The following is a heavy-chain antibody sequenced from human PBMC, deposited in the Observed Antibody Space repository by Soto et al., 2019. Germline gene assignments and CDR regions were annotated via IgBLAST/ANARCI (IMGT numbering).Heavy chain of an antibody. CDR3: ARGPDLGWD. J-gene: IGHJ4*02. D-gene: IGHD2-21*01. V-gene: IGHV4-4*02. CDR2: IYHSGTT. CDR1: GGSISSSHW. Sequence: QVQLQESGPGLVKPSGTLSLTCAVSGGSISSSHWWSWVRQPPGKGLEWIGEIYHSGTTNYNPSLKSRTKIAIDTSKNQISLILSSLTAADTALYTCARGPDLGWDWGQGTLVTVSS.